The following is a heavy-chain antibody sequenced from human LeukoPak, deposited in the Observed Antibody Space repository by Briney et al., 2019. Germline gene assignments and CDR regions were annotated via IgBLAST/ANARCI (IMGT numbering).Heavy chain of an antibody. J-gene: IGHJ4*02. CDR1: GYSISSGYY. V-gene: IGHV4-38-2*02. CDR3: ARDRYTTPFAY. CDR2: IYHSGST. Sequence: SETLSLTCAVSGYSISSGYYWGWIRQPPGKGLEWIGSIYHSGSTYYNPSLKSRVTISTDTSKNQFSLKLTSVTAADTALYYCARDRYTTPFAYWGRGTLVTVSS. D-gene: IGHD2-2*02.